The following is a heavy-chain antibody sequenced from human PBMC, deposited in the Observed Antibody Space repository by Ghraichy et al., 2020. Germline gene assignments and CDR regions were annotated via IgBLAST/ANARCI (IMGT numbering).Heavy chain of an antibody. J-gene: IGHJ4*02. CDR2: VSYDTSNK. CDR1: GFTFSNFG. V-gene: IGHV3-30*18. CDR3: AKGRQLRFLEWLLLDY. D-gene: IGHD3-3*01. Sequence: GESLNISCAASGFTFSNFGMHWVRQAPGKGLEWVAVVSYDTSNKYYADSVKGRFTISRDNSKNTLYLQMNNLRAEDTAVYYCAKGRQLRFLEWLLLDYWGQGTLVTVSS.